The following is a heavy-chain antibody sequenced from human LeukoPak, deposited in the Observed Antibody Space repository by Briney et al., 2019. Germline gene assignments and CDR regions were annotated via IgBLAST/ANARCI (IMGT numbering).Heavy chain of an antibody. CDR1: GFPFSSYD. Sequence: GRSLRLSCAASGFPFSSYDMHWVRQAPGKGLEWVALISYDGTNKNYADSVKGRFTISRDNSKSTVYLQMNSLRAEDTAVYYCAKQYSSGWLIDYWGQGTLVTVSS. CDR2: ISYDGTNK. D-gene: IGHD6-19*01. CDR3: AKQYSSGWLIDY. J-gene: IGHJ4*02. V-gene: IGHV3-30*18.